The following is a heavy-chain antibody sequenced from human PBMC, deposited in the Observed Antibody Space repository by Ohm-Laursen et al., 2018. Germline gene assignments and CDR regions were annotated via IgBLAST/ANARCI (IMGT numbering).Heavy chain of an antibody. CDR2: INPSGGST. Sequence: GASVKVSCKASGYTFTSYYMHWVRQAPGQGLEWMGIINPSGGSTSYAQKFQGRVTMTRDTSTSTAYMELRSLRSDDTAVYYCARETTVTRFDGMGSPPPYYYYYGMDVWGQGTTVTVSS. V-gene: IGHV1-46*01. CDR1: GYTFTSYY. J-gene: IGHJ6*02. D-gene: IGHD4-11*01. CDR3: ARETTVTRFDGMGSPPPYYYYYGMDV.